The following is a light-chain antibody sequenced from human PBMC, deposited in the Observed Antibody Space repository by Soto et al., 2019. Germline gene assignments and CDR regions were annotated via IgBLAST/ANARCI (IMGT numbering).Light chain of an antibody. V-gene: IGKV4-1*01. CDR2: GAS. CDR1: QTITSTSTNTTY. CDR3: QQYYSYSRT. J-gene: IGKJ1*01. Sequence: PNSMALSLGAGATISCKSRQTITSTSTNTTYIAWYQQRPGKPPKLLIYGASTRGSGVPDRLSGSGFGTDFTLTISSLQTEDVAGYYCQQYYSYSRTFGRRAMVDIK.